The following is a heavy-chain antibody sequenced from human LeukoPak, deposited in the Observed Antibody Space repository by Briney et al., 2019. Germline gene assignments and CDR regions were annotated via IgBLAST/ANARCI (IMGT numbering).Heavy chain of an antibody. CDR1: GRTFSCYA. D-gene: IGHD3-10*01. J-gene: IGHJ5*02. CDR3: AIYYYGSGSYLTWFDP. V-gene: IGHV1-69*13. Sequence: AAVKVSCEASGRTFSCYAISWVRQAPGQGLEWMGGIIPIFGTANYAQKFQGRVTITADESTSSDYMELSSLRSEDTAVYYCAIYYYGSGSYLTWFDPWGQGTLVTVSS. CDR2: IIPIFGTA.